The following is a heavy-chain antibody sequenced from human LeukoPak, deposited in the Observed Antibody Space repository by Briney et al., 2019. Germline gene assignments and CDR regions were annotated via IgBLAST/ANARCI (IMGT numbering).Heavy chain of an antibody. CDR1: GYTFSNYA. CDR2: INAGDGNT. J-gene: IGHJ5*02. D-gene: IGHD6-6*01. V-gene: IGHV1-3*01. CDR3: ARDSSSSLLEGPGWFDP. Sequence: ASVKVSCKASGYTFSNYAMHWVRQAPGQRLEWMGWINAGDGNTKYSQKFQGRVTITWDTSASTAYMELSRLRSDDTAVYYCARDSSSSLLEGPGWFDPWGQGTLVTVSS.